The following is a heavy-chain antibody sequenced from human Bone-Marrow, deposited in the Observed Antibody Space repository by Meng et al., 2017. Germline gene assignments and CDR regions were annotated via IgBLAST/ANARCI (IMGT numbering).Heavy chain of an antibody. J-gene: IGHJ4*02. D-gene: IGHD3-22*01. CDR1: GYTFTSYY. CDR3: ARRDGSGYNYFDY. V-gene: IGHV1-46*01. Sequence: ASVKVSCKAFGYTFTSYYMHWVRQAPGQGLEWMGIINPSGGATSYAQKFQGRVAMTRDTSTRTVYMELNSLRSEDTAVYYCARRDGSGYNYFDYWGQGTLVTVSS. CDR2: INPSGGAT.